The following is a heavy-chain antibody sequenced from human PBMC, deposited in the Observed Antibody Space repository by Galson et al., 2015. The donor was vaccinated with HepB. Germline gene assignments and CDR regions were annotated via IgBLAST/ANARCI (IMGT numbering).Heavy chain of an antibody. Sequence: SLRLSCAASGSTFSSYGMSWVRQAPGKGLEWVATISGSGGSTNYEDSVKGRFAISRDNSKNTLYLQMNSLKTEDTAVYYCTARTWGQGTLVTVSS. CDR1: GSTFSSYG. CDR3: TART. V-gene: IGHV3-23*01. CDR2: ISGSGGST. J-gene: IGHJ5*02.